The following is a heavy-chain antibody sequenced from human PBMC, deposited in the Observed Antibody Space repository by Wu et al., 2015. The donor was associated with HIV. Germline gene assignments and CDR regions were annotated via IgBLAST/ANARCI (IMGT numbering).Heavy chain of an antibody. CDR1: GGTFSNYG. V-gene: IGHV1-69*12. CDR2: IIPMFKTP. Sequence: QGQLEQSGAEMKKPGSSLKVSCKASGGTFSNYGISWLRQAPGQGPEWIGGIIPMFKTPNYARAFRGRVTITADESTSTVHLELRGLKSGDTAVYFCTRSRFAGSSDTWYSFDKWGQGTLVTVSS. J-gene: IGHJ4*02. CDR3: TRSRFAGSSDTWYSFDK. D-gene: IGHD1-14*01.